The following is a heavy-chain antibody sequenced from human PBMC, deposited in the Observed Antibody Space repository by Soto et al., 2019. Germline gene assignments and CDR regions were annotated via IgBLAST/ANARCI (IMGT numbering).Heavy chain of an antibody. J-gene: IGHJ2*01. Sequence: QVQLVQSGAEVKKPGASVKVSCKASGYTFTSYAMHLVRQAPGQRLEWMGWINAGNGNTKYSQKFQGRVTITRDTSASTAYMELSSLRSEDTAVYYCARVPGYSIGDLWGRGTLVTVSS. D-gene: IGHD2-21*01. CDR1: GYTFTSYA. V-gene: IGHV1-3*01. CDR3: ARVPGYSIGDL. CDR2: INAGNGNT.